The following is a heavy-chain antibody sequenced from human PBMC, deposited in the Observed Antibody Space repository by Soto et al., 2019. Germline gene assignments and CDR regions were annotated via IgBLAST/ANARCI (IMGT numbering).Heavy chain of an antibody. D-gene: IGHD3-10*01. Sequence: PGGSLRLSCAASGFTFSNYAMHWVRQAPGKGLEWVAVISYDGSNKYYADSVKGRFTISRDNSKNTLYLQMHSLRAEDTAVYSCARDRDYYGSGDRGYYYYAMDVWGQGTTVTVSS. V-gene: IGHV3-30-3*01. CDR3: ARDRDYYGSGDRGYYYYAMDV. J-gene: IGHJ6*02. CDR1: GFTFSNYA. CDR2: ISYDGSNK.